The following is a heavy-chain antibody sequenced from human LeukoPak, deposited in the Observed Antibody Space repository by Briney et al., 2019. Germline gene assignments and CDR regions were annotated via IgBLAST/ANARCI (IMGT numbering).Heavy chain of an antibody. J-gene: IGHJ3*02. Sequence: GGSPRLACSASGSTFSSSAMHWVRQAPGKGLEYVSGISINGGSTDYADSAKGRFTISRDNSKNTVYLQMSSLRAEDTAVYYCVKESRVVRGVIKDAFDIWGQPRKAAVSS. CDR1: GSTFSSSA. D-gene: IGHD3-10*01. CDR3: VKESRVVRGVIKDAFDI. V-gene: IGHV3-64D*06. CDR2: ISINGGST.